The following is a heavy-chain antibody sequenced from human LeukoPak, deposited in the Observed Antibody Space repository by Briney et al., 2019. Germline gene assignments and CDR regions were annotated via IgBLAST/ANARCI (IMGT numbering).Heavy chain of an antibody. V-gene: IGHV3-30*02. CDR2: VRNDGSNE. Sequence: PGGSLRLSCAASGFTFSVYGMHWVRQAPGKGLEWVAFVRNDGSNEYYPDSVKGRFTISRDNSRNTLYLQMNSLRAEDTAVYYCAKGGSSRHNWFDPWGQGTLVTVSS. J-gene: IGHJ5*02. D-gene: IGHD6-13*01. CDR1: GFTFSVYG. CDR3: AKGGSSRHNWFDP.